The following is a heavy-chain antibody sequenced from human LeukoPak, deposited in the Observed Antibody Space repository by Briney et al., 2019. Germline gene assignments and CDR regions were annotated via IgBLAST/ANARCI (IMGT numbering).Heavy chain of an antibody. D-gene: IGHD2-21*02. V-gene: IGHV1-58*02. CDR1: GFTFTSSA. CDR3: AAYCGGDCSRGTYFDY. CDR2: IVVGSGNK. Sequence: SVKVSCKASGFTFTSSAMQWVRQARGQSLEWIGWIVVGSGNKNSAQKFKERVTITRDMSTSTAYMELSSLRSEDTAVYYCAAYCGGDCSRGTYFDYWGQGTLVTVSS. J-gene: IGHJ4*02.